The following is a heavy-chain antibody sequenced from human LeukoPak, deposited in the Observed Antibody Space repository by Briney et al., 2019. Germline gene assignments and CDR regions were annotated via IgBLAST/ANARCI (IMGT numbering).Heavy chain of an antibody. CDR1: GFAFSDYE. CDR3: AAYYYGSGSCGQFDY. D-gene: IGHD3-10*01. V-gene: IGHV3-20*04. J-gene: IGHJ4*02. Sequence: GGSLRLSCAASGFAFSDYEMNWVRQAPGKGLEWVSGINWNGGSTGYADSVKGRFTISRDNAKNSLYLQMNSLRAEDTGFYYCAAYYYGSGSCGQFDYWGQGTLVTVSS. CDR2: INWNGGST.